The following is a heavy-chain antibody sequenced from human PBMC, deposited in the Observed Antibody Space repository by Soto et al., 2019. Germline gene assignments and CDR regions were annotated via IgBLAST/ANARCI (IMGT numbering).Heavy chain of an antibody. CDR1: GFTFSSYG. J-gene: IGHJ6*02. CDR3: AKSCGKRTYDFWSGYWTRDRYGMDV. V-gene: IGHV3-30*18. Sequence: GGSLRLSCAASGFTFSSYGMHWVRQAPGKGLEWVAVISYDGSNKYYADSVKGRFTISRDNSKNTLYLQMNSLRAEDTAVYYCAKSCGKRTYDFWSGYWTRDRYGMDVWGQGTTVTVSS. CDR2: ISYDGSNK. D-gene: IGHD3-3*01.